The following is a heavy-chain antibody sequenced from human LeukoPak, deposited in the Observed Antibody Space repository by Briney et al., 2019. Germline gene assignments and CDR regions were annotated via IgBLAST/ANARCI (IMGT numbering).Heavy chain of an antibody. J-gene: IGHJ5*02. V-gene: IGHV3-30*02. D-gene: IGHD3-3*01. CDR3: AKDRLITIFGGGWFDP. Sequence: GGSLRLSCAVSGFTFSNYWMHWVRQAPGKGLEWVAFIRYDGSNKYYADSVKGRFTISRDNSKNTLYLQMNSLRAEDTAVYYCAKDRLITIFGGGWFDPWGQGTLVTVSS. CDR2: IRYDGSNK. CDR1: GFTFSNYW.